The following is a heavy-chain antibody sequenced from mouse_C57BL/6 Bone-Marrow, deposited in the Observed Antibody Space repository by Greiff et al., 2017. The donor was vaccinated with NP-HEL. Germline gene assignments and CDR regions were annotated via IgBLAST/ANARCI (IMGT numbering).Heavy chain of an antibody. J-gene: IGHJ1*03. CDR3: ARYYYGSSYVWYFDV. D-gene: IGHD1-1*01. Sequence: QVQLQQPGAELVMPGASVKLSCKASGYTFTSYWMHWVKQSTGQGLEWIGEIDPSDSYTNYNQKFKGKSTLTVDKSSSTAYMQLSSLTSEDSAVYYCARYYYGSSYVWYFDVWGTGTTVTVSS. CDR2: IDPSDSYT. V-gene: IGHV1-69*01. CDR1: GYTFTSYW.